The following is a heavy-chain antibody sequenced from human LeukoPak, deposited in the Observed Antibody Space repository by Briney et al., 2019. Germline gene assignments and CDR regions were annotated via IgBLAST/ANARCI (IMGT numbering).Heavy chain of an antibody. J-gene: IGHJ4*02. CDR1: GFTFSSYA. Sequence: HPGGSLRLSCAASGFTFSSYAMTWVRQAPGKGLEWVSSISGSGGATFYAGPVKGRFSISRDNSKNTLYLQMNSLRADDKAVYYCAKTGGDKTYTTAWYHFDYWGQGTLVTVSS. CDR3: AKTGGDKTYTTAWYHFDY. V-gene: IGHV3-23*01. D-gene: IGHD1-26*01. CDR2: ISGSGGAT.